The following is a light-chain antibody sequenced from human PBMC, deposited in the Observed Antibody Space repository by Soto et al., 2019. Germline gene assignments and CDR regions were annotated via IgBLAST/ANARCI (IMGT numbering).Light chain of an antibody. V-gene: IGKV3-11*01. J-gene: IGKJ4*01. CDR3: QQSSNWLT. CDR2: GAS. Sequence: EIVMSQSPAALYVSPGDRATLSCRASQSISSNLAWYQQKPGQAPRRLIYGASTRAPGIPARFSGSGSGTDFTLTISSLEPEDFAVYYCQQSSNWLTFGGGAKVDVK. CDR1: QSISSN.